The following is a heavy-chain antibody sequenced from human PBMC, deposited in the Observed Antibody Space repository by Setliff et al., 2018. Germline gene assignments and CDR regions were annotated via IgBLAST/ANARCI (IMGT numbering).Heavy chain of an antibody. CDR2: IIGSSSSTI. D-gene: IGHD2-8*01. V-gene: IGHV3-48*01. J-gene: IGHJ6*03. CDR3: AREGVDARSSTDYRYYMDV. Sequence: PGGSLSLSCAVSGFTFISYGMSWVRQAPGKGLDWVSAIIGSSSSTIYYADSVKGRFTISRDNAKNALYLQMNSLRAEDTAVYDCAREGVDARSSTDYRYYMDVWGKGTTVTVSS. CDR1: GFTFISYG.